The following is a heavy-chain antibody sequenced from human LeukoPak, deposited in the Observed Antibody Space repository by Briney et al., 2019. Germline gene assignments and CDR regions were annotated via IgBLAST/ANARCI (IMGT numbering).Heavy chain of an antibody. Sequence: ASVKVSCKASGYTFTSYGISWVRQAPGQGLEWMGWISAYNGNTNYAQKLQGRVTMTTDTSTSTAYMELRSLRSDDTAVYYCARDSYCSGGSCYSRIGDYWGQGTLVTVSS. D-gene: IGHD2-15*01. V-gene: IGHV1-18*01. CDR3: ARDSYCSGGSCYSRIGDY. CDR2: ISAYNGNT. CDR1: GYTFTSYG. J-gene: IGHJ4*02.